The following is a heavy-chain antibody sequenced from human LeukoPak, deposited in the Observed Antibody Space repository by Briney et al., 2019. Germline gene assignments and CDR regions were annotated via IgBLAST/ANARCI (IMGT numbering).Heavy chain of an antibody. J-gene: IGHJ4*02. Sequence: QPGGSLRLSCAASGFIFSSYDMHWVRQAPGKGLEWVAVISYDGSNKYYTDSVKGRFTISRDNSKNTLSLQLNSLRVEDTAVYYCARELELLGVDYWGRGTLATVSS. CDR3: ARELELLGVDY. CDR2: ISYDGSNK. V-gene: IGHV3-30*03. CDR1: GFIFSSYD. D-gene: IGHD1-7*01.